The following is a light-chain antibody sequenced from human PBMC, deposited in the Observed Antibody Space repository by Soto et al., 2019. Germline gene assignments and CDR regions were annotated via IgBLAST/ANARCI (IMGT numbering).Light chain of an antibody. V-gene: IGKV3-11*01. Sequence: EIVLTQSPDTLSLSPGERATLSCRASQRVSSYLAWYQQKPGQAPRLLIYDASNRATGIPARFSGSGSGTDFTLTISDVQPEDFALYYCHQRQSWPRTFGQGTKVDI. J-gene: IGKJ1*01. CDR1: QRVSSY. CDR2: DAS. CDR3: HQRQSWPRT.